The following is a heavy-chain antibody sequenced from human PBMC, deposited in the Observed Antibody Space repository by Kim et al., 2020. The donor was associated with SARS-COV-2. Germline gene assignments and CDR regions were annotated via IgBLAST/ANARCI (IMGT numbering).Heavy chain of an antibody. V-gene: IGHV4-34*01. D-gene: IGHD2-15*01. CDR3: ARWWTGLVDY. CDR1: GGSFSGYY. Sequence: SETLSLTCAVYGGSFSGYYWSWIRQPPGKGLEWIGEINHSGSTNYNPSLKSRVTISVDTSKNQFSLKLSSVTAAETAVYYCARWWTGLVDYWGQGTLVTVSS. CDR2: INHSGST. J-gene: IGHJ4*02.